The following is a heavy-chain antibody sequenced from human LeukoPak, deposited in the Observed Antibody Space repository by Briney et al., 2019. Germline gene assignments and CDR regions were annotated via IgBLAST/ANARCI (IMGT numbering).Heavy chain of an antibody. V-gene: IGHV1-69*06. J-gene: IGHJ4*02. D-gene: IGHD4-11*01. CDR3: APTPGVTTDLYFVY. Sequence: SSVKVSCTASGRTFSSSAISCVRQAPGQGLEWMGELIPIFVTANYAHKFHDRVTNTADKSTSTAYIEQTSQKSEVPAVYYCAPTPGVTTDLYFVYWAGGTLVTVSS. CDR2: LIPIFVTA. CDR1: GRTFSSSA.